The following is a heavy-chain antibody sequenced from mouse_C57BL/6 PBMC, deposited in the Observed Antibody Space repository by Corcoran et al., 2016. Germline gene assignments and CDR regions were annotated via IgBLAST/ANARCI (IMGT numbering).Heavy chain of an antibody. CDR2: INTYSGVP. V-gene: IGHV9-3*01. Sequence: QIQLVRSGPELKKPGETVKISCKASGYTFTTYGMSWVKQAPGKGLKWMGWINTYSGVPTYADDFKGRFAFSLETSASTAYLQINNLKNEDTATYFCARRRSSPYYFDYWGQGTTLTVSS. CDR1: GYTFTTYG. J-gene: IGHJ2*01. D-gene: IGHD1-1*01. CDR3: ARRRSSPYYFDY.